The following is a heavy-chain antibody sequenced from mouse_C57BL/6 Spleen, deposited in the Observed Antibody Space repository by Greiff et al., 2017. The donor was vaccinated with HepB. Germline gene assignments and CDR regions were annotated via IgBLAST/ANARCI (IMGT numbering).Heavy chain of an antibody. D-gene: IGHD1-1*01. CDR1: GFTFSSYA. CDR2: ISSGGDYI. V-gene: IGHV5-9-1*02. Sequence: EVKLMESGEGLVKPGGSLKLSCAASGFTFSSYAMSWVRQTPEKRLEWVAYISSGGDYIYYADTVKGRFTISRDNARNTLYLQMSSLKSEDTAMYYCTREGIYYYVRSYIAMDYWGQGTSVTVSS. CDR3: TREGIYYYVRSYIAMDY. J-gene: IGHJ4*01.